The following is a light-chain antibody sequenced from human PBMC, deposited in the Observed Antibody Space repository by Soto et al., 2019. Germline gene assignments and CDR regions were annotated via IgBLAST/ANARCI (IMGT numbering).Light chain of an antibody. CDR3: CSYAGSATYV. Sequence: QSVLTQPASVSGSPGQSITISCTGTSGDVGNYNLVSWYQQHPGKAPKLMIYGGSNRPSGVSDRFSGSKSGNTASLTISGLQAEDEADYHCCSYAGSATYVFGTGTKLTVL. J-gene: IGLJ1*01. CDR1: SGDVGNYNL. V-gene: IGLV2-23*01. CDR2: GGS.